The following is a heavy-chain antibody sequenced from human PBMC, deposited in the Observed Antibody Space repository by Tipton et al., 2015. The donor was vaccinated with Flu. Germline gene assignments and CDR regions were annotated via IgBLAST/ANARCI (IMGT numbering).Heavy chain of an antibody. CDR3: ARRTFSNYVSEPKNWFDF. Sequence: TLSLTCSVSGDSIGSGYCWGWVRQPPGKGLDWIGNICHSGNTYYNPSLKSRITISVDRSKNQFSLKLRSVTAADTAVYFCARRTFSNYVSEPKNWFDFWGQGTLVTVSS. CDR2: ICHSGNT. J-gene: IGHJ5*01. CDR1: GDSIGSGYC. V-gene: IGHV4-38-2*01. D-gene: IGHD4-11*01.